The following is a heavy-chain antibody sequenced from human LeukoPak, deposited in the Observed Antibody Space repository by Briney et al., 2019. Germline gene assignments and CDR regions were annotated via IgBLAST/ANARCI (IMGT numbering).Heavy chain of an antibody. V-gene: IGHV1-18*04. D-gene: IGHD3-22*01. J-gene: IGHJ4*02. CDR3: ARAGDWYYYDSSGYYFGY. CDR1: GYTFTGYY. Sequence: RASVKVSCKASGYTFTGYYMHWVRQAPGQGLEWMGWISAYNGNTNYAQKLQGGVTMTTDTSTSTAYMELRSLRSDDTAVYYCARAGDWYYYDSSGYYFGYWGQGTLVTVSS. CDR2: ISAYNGNT.